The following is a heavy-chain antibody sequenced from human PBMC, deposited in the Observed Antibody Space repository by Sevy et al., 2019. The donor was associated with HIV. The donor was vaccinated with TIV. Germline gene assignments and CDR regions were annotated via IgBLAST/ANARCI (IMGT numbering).Heavy chain of an antibody. CDR1: GGSINTIAYH. CDR2: ISYSGSS. CDR3: TAIYYCVRHLFHDFTWGSHRYRDAFDL. V-gene: IGHV4-39*01. D-gene: IGHD3-16*02. Sequence: SETLSLTCTVSGGSINTIAYHWGWVRQPPGKGLEWIGSISYSGSSYYNPSLKSRVTISVDTSKNQFSLNLSSVTAADTGTAADTAIYYCVRHLFHDFTWGSHRYRDAFDLWGQGTLVTVSS. J-gene: IGHJ3*01.